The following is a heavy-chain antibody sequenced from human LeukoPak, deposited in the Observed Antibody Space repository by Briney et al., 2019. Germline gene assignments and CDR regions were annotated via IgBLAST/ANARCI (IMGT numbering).Heavy chain of an antibody. CDR2: IYYSGIT. CDR3: ARDTIVAVGYHMDV. Sequence: SETLSLTCTVSGGSISSYYWSWIRQPPGKGLEWIGYIYYSGITNYNPSLKGRVTISVDTSKNQFSLKLNSVTAADTAVYYCARDTIVAVGYHMDVWGQGTTVTVSS. CDR1: GGSISSYY. D-gene: IGHD6-13*01. V-gene: IGHV4-59*01. J-gene: IGHJ6*02.